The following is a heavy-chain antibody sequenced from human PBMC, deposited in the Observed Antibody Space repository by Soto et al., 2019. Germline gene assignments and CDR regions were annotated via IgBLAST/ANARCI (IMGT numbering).Heavy chain of an antibody. CDR2: ISGSGGST. CDR1: GFTFSSYA. J-gene: IGHJ5*02. Sequence: EVQLLESGGGLVQPGGSLRLSCAASGFTFSSYAMSWVRQAPGKGLEWVSAISGSGGSTYYADSVKGRFTISRDNSKNTLYLQMNSLRAEDTAVYYCAKDRPYCSGPGCWFDPWGQGTLVTVSS. CDR3: AKDRPYCSGPGCWFDP. D-gene: IGHD2-15*01. V-gene: IGHV3-23*01.